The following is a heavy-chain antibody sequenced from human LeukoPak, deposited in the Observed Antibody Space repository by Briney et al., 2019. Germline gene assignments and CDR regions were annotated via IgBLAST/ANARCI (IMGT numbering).Heavy chain of an antibody. D-gene: IGHD3-10*01. CDR2: IYYRVTS. CDR3: ARAVGGDGSGSL. CDR1: GDSISTYY. J-gene: IGHJ4*02. V-gene: IGHV4-59*01. Sequence: SETLSLTCTVSGDSISTYYWSWIRQPPGKGLEWISYIYYRVTSDYNPSLKSRVTMSVDMSTRQISLKLSSGTAADTAVYYCARAVGGDGSGSLWGPGTLVTVSS.